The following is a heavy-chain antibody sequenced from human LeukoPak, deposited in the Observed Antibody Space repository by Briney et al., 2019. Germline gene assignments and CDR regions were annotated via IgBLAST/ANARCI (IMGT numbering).Heavy chain of an antibody. CDR1: GFTFSSYG. V-gene: IGHV3-33*01. CDR3: ARDAERVYYDSSGYFVAYYFDY. CDR2: IWYDGSNK. J-gene: IGHJ4*02. Sequence: GGSLRLSCVVAGFTFSSYGMHWVRQAPGKGLEWVAVIWYDGSNKYYADSVKGRFPISRDNSKNTLYLQINSLRAEDTAVYYCARDAERVYYDSSGYFVAYYFDYWGQGTLVTVSS. D-gene: IGHD3-22*01.